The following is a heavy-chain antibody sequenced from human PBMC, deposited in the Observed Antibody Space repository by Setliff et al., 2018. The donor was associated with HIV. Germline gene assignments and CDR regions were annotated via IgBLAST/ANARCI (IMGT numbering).Heavy chain of an antibody. CDR2: INHSGGT. J-gene: IGHJ4*02. CDR1: NGSFNGYY. V-gene: IGHV4-34*01. CDR3: ARDFLRSGYFDH. Sequence: SETLSLTCAVYNGSFNGYYWSWIRQPPGKGLEWIGEINHSGGTTYNPSLNGRVGISVDTSKNQFSLKLITLTVADTAVYYCARDFLRSGYFDHWGQGKLVTVSS. D-gene: IGHD3-3*01.